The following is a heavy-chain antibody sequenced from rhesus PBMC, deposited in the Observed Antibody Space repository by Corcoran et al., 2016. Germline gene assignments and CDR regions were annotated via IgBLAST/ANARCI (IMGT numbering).Heavy chain of an antibody. V-gene: IGHV4-147*01. J-gene: IGHJ6*01. D-gene: IGHD3-16*01. Sequence: QVQLQESGPGLVKPSETLSLTCAVSGGSISSNYWSWIRQSPGKGLGWFGYIYGGSGSTSYNPSLKSRVTISTDTSKNQFSLKRSSVTAADTAVYYCARYRGSRLDSWGQGVVVTVSS. CDR3: ARYRGSRLDS. CDR2: IYGGSGST. CDR1: GGSISSNY.